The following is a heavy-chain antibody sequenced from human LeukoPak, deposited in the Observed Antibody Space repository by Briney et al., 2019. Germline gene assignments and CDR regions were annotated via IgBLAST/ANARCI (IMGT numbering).Heavy chain of an antibody. Sequence: GGSLRLSCAASAFTFKSYNMNWVRQAPGKGLEWVSSISSGSNYIYYADSVKGRFTISRDNAKNSLYLQMNSLRADDTAVYYCATSSPGIYWGQGTLVTVSS. CDR3: ATSSPGIY. CDR2: ISSGSNYI. D-gene: IGHD6-13*01. J-gene: IGHJ4*02. V-gene: IGHV3-21*01. CDR1: AFTFKSYN.